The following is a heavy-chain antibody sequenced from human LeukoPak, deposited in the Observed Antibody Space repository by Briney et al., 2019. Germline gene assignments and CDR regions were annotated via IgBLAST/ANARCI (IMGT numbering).Heavy chain of an antibody. D-gene: IGHD3-22*01. CDR3: ARAPSEIGGYYPEYFRH. CDR2: TKSDGGT. V-gene: IGHV3-74*01. J-gene: IGHJ1*01. CDR1: GFTFSTYW. Sequence: AGSLRLSCAASGFTFSTYWTHWVRQAPGKGLVWVARTKSDGGTNYADSVKGRFTIYRDNAKKTVSLQMNSLRPEDTGVYYCARAPSEIGGYYPEYFRHWGQGTLVTVSS.